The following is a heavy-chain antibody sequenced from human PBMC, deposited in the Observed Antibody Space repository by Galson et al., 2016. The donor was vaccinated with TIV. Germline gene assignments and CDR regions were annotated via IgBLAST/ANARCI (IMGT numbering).Heavy chain of an antibody. Sequence: SVKVSCKASGGTLSTYTISWVRQAPGQGLEWMGRIILVVGLANYAQKFQGRFTITADRSTTTAYMELRSLTSEDTAVYYCARDRPHLLSGHVMDVWGQGTTVTVSS. CDR2: IILVVGLA. CDR1: GGTLSTYT. D-gene: IGHD2/OR15-2a*01. CDR3: ARDRPHLLSGHVMDV. V-gene: IGHV1-69*04. J-gene: IGHJ6*02.